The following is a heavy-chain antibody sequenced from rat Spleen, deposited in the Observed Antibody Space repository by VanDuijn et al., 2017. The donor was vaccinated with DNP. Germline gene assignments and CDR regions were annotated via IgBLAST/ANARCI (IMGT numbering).Heavy chain of an antibody. CDR3: TTVYGGYSGWFAS. Sequence: EVRLVESGGGLVQPGRSLKLSCAASGFTFSDYYMAWVRQAPTKGLELVAYITTSGDSTSSPDSVKGRFIISRDNARNTLYLQMNSLRSEDTATYYCTTVYGGYSGWFASWGQGTLVTVSS. CDR1: GFTFSDYY. CDR2: ITTSGDST. D-gene: IGHD1-11*01. J-gene: IGHJ3*01. V-gene: IGHV5-27*01.